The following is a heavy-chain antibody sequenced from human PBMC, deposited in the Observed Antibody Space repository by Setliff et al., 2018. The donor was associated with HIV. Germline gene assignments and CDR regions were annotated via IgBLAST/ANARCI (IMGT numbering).Heavy chain of an antibody. CDR3: ARGIDWGHFYYYYMDV. J-gene: IGHJ6*03. CDR1: GGSISNYY. CDR2: IYFTGNT. D-gene: IGHD7-27*01. Sequence: ETLSLTCTVSGGSISNYYWSWIRQPPGKGLEWIGYIYFTGNTNYNPSLKSRVTISLDTSKNQFSLKLSSVTAADTAVYFCARGIDWGHFYYYYMDVWGKGTTVTVSS. V-gene: IGHV4-59*01.